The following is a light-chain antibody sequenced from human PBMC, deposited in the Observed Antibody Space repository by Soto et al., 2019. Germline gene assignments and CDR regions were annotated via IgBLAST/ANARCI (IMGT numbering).Light chain of an antibody. CDR1: QSVRNQ. Sequence: EIVLTQSPATLSLSPGERATLSCRASQSVRNQLAWYQQKPGQAPRLLIYDSSNRATGIPGSFSGSGSGTDFTLSLSSLEAEDFAVYCCQQRSNWPWTFGQGTKVEIK. V-gene: IGKV3-11*01. CDR2: DSS. CDR3: QQRSNWPWT. J-gene: IGKJ1*01.